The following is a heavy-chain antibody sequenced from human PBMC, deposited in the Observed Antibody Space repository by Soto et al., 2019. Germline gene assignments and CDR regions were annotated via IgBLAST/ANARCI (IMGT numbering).Heavy chain of an antibody. CDR2: IIPIFGTA. CDR1: GGTFSSYA. D-gene: IGHD5-12*01. Sequence: QVQLVQSGAEVKKPGSSVKVSCKASGGTFSSYAISWVRQAPGQGLEWLGGIIPIFGTANYAQKFQGRVTITADESTSTAYMGLSSLRSEDTALYYCARVGGGYDFEYYGMDVWGQGTTVTVAS. J-gene: IGHJ6*02. V-gene: IGHV1-69*01. CDR3: ARVGGGYDFEYYGMDV.